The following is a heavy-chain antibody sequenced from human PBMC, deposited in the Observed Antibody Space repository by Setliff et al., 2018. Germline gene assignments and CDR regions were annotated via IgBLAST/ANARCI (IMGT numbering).Heavy chain of an antibody. CDR2: IYSSGNT. D-gene: IGHD3-22*01. V-gene: IGHV4-39*07. CDR1: GDSIRSSRYY. Sequence: SETLSLTCTVSGDSIRSSRYYWGWIRQPPGKGLEWIGSIYSSGNTYYNPSLKRRVTISVDTTKNQFSLQLTSVTAADTAVYYCRVWVTMIEVDSWTQGTLVTVSS. J-gene: IGHJ4*02. CDR3: RVWVTMIEVDS.